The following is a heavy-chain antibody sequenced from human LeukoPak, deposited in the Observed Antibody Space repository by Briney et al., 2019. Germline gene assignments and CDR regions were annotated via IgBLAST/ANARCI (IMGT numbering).Heavy chain of an antibody. Sequence: GGSLRLSCAASGFTFSSYEMNWVRQAPGKGLECVANINQDGSDKYYVDSVKGRFTISRDNTKNSLYLQMNSLRAEDTAVYFCARYSEVYYYVDVWGTGTTVTVSS. CDR1: GFTFSSYE. CDR3: ARYSEVYYYVDV. J-gene: IGHJ6*03. V-gene: IGHV3-7*01. CDR2: INQDGSDK. D-gene: IGHD2-21*01.